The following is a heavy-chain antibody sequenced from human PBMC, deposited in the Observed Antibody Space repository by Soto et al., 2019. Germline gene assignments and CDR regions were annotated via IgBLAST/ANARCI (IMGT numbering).Heavy chain of an antibody. V-gene: IGHV1-18*01. CDR2: ISGYNCKT. Sequence: QVQLVQSAAEVKKPGASVKVSCTASGYTFTNYGISWVRQAPGQGLEWMGWISGYNCKTNYAQKLHGRVTMTTDTSASTAYMELRSLRSYDTAVYFCARDPATVTTRCFDYWGQGTLVTVSS. J-gene: IGHJ4*02. CDR1: GYTFTNYG. D-gene: IGHD4-17*01. CDR3: ARDPATVTTRCFDY.